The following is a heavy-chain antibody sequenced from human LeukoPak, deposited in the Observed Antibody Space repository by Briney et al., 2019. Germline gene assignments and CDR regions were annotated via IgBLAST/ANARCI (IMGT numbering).Heavy chain of an antibody. V-gene: IGHV1-69*01. CDR3: SRPEDGYNCNYCVD. D-gene: IGHD5-24*01. Sequence: SVKVSCKASGATFSSYAISLVRKAPGQGLEWMGGFIPIFGTANYAQKFQGRVTITADESTSTAYMELSSLRPGDTAVYEYSRPEDGYNCNYCVDCCHGALVTVSS. J-gene: IGHJ4*01. CDR1: GATFSSYA. CDR2: FIPIFGTA.